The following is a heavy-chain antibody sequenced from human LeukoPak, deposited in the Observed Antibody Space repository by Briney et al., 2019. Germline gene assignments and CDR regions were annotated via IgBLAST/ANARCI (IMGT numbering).Heavy chain of an antibody. J-gene: IGHJ5*02. CDR2: LKSKNEGGTK. CDR3: TTDPLARITIFGVVIMGLRFDL. CDR1: GFTICNAW. V-gene: IGHV3-15*01. D-gene: IGHD3-3*01. Sequence: GGSLRLTCAASGFTICNAWMSWAPKAPGQGLEWCGHLKSKNEGGTKNYHAPVKVSITISRDASKNTLYLQMNSLKPEDTAVYYCTTDPLARITIFGVVIMGLRFDLWAQGTVVSVFS.